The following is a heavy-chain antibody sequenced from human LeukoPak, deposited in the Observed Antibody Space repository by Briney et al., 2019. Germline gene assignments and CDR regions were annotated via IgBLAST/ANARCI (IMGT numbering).Heavy chain of an antibody. CDR3: ARDGGYGSGSYYNVGVDY. J-gene: IGHJ4*02. CDR2: INVYNGDT. Sequence: GASVKVSCKASGYTFTSYGISWVRQAPGQGLEWMAWINVYNGDTYHAQKFQGRVTMTTDTSTSTAYMELRSLRADDTAVYYCARDGGYGSGSYYNVGVDYWGQGTLVTVSS. D-gene: IGHD3-10*01. V-gene: IGHV1-18*01. CDR1: GYTFTSYG.